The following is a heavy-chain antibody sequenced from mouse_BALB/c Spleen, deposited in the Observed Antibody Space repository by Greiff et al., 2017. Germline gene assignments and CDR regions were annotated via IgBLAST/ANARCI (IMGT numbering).Heavy chain of an antibody. CDR1: GFTFSSYG. V-gene: IGHV5-6-3*01. Sequence: EVQLVESGGGLVQPGGSLKLSCAASGFTFSSYGMSWVRQTPDKRLELVATINSNGGSTYYPDSVKGRFTISRDNAKNTLYLQMSSLKSEDTAMYYCASYYRYPWFAYWGQGTLVTVSA. CDR3: ASYYRYPWFAY. J-gene: IGHJ3*01. CDR2: INSNGGST. D-gene: IGHD2-14*01.